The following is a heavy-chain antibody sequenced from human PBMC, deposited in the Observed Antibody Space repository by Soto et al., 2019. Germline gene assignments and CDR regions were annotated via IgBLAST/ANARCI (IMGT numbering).Heavy chain of an antibody. D-gene: IGHD1-26*01. CDR1: GFTFSSYA. V-gene: IGHV3-23*01. J-gene: IGHJ1*01. CDR2: ISGSGGST. CDR3: VVDESGTEYFQH. Sequence: GGSLRLSCAASGFTFSSYAMSWVRQAPGKGLEWVSAISGSGGSTYYADSVKGRFTISRDNSKNTLYLQMNSLRAEDTAVYYCVVDESGTEYFQHWGQGTLVTVSS.